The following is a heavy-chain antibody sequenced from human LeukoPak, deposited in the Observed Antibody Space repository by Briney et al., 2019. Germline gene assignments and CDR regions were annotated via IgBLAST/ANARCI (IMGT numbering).Heavy chain of an antibody. Sequence: GSVKGSSKGSCYTLSSYGISWGGQAPGQRGEGGGWVSAYNGNTNYAQKLQGRVTMTTDTSTSTAYMELRSLRSDDTAVYYCARDIDIVVVVAATDYWGQGTLVTVSS. CDR3: ARDIDIVVVVAATDY. J-gene: IGHJ4*02. V-gene: IGHV1-18*01. CDR2: VSAYNGNT. D-gene: IGHD2-15*01. CDR1: CYTLSSYG.